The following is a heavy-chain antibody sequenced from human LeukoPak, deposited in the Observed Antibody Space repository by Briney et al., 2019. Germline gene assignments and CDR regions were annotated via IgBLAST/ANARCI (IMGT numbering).Heavy chain of an antibody. CDR3: ATGRLYGDYRVFDY. CDR1: QYSFTDYA. V-gene: IGHV1-3*01. D-gene: IGHD4-17*01. CDR2: IDAGNGKT. J-gene: IGHJ4*02. Sequence: ASVKVSCKASQYSFTDYAVHWVRQAPGQRLEWMGWIDAGNGKTKYSQSFQGRLTIIRDTSATTAYMELSGLRSEDTAVYYCATGRLYGDYRVFDYWGQGTLVTVSS.